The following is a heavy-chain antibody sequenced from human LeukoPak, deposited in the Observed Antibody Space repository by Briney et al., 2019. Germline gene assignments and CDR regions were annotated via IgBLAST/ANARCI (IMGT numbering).Heavy chain of an antibody. J-gene: IGHJ4*02. CDR2: IHSSGST. D-gene: IGHD3-9*01. V-gene: IGHV4-59*11. CDR3: ARDPGDTDWYNFDF. Sequence: SETLSLTCTVSGGSLSGHFWSWFRRPPGKGLENIGYIHSSGSTNYNPSYKSRVTVSLEMSKNQFSLSLSSVTAADTAVYYCARDPGDTDWYNFDFWDQGILVTVSS. CDR1: GGSLSGHF.